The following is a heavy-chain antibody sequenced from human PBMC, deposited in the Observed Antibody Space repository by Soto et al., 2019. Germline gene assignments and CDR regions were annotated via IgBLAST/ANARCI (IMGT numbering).Heavy chain of an antibody. CDR2: IYPGDSDT. CDR1: GYSFTSYW. V-gene: IGHV5-51*03. J-gene: IGHJ3*02. D-gene: IGHD1-26*01. Sequence: EVQLVPSGAEVKKPGESLKISCKGSGYSFTSYWIGWVRQMPGKGLEWMGIIYPGDSDTRYSPSFQGQATISADKSISTAYLQWSSLKASDTAMYYCASSLWRVGDAFDIWGQGTMVTVSS. CDR3: ASSLWRVGDAFDI.